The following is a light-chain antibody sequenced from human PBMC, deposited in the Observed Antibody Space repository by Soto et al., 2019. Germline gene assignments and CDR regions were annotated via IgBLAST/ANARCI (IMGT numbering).Light chain of an antibody. Sequence: DIQMTQSPSSLSASVGDIVTISCRASQIISTYLNWYQQKPGTAPRLLISRASSVKSGVPPRFSGSGSGRDFTLTISSLRPEDIATYFCQQSYASPPWTFGQGTKVDI. CDR2: RAS. J-gene: IGKJ1*01. CDR1: QIISTY. V-gene: IGKV1-39*01. CDR3: QQSYASPPWT.